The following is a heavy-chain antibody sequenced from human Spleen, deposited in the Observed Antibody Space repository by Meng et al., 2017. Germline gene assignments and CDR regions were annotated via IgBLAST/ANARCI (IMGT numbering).Heavy chain of an antibody. D-gene: IGHD1-26*01. CDR3: AHRRHYSGSWDVGVFDY. Sequence: QFPLKGSGPTRVNPTQTLTLTCTFSGFSLTTGQVGVGWIRQPPGKALECLALIYWDDDKRYSPSLKNRLTITKDTSKNQVVLTMTNVDPVDTATYYCAHRRHYSGSWDVGVFDYWGQGTLVTVSS. CDR2: IYWDDDK. CDR1: GFSLTTGQVG. J-gene: IGHJ4*02. V-gene: IGHV2-5*02.